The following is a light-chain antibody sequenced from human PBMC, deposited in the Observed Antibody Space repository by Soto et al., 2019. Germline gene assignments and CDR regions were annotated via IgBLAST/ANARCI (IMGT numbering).Light chain of an antibody. J-gene: IGLJ2*01. V-gene: IGLV7-46*01. CDR3: SSYTSSRTVV. Sequence: QAVVTQEPSLTVSPGGTVTLTCDSSTGAVTSGHWPYWFQQKPGQAPRTLIYEVSNRPSGVSNRLSGSKSGNTASLTISGLQAEDEADYYCSSYTSSRTVVFGGGTKLTVL. CDR2: EVS. CDR1: TGAVTSGHW.